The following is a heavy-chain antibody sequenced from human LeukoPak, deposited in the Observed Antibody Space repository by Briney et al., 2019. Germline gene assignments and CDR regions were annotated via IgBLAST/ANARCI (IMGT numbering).Heavy chain of an antibody. D-gene: IGHD1-26*01. CDR2: ISSSSSYI. J-gene: IGHJ6*02. V-gene: IGHV3-21*01. Sequence: GGSLRLSCAASGFTFSSYSMNRVRQAPGKGLEWVSSISSSSSYIYYADSVKGRFTISRGNAKNSLYLQMNSLRAEDTAVYYCARVSGRSNPDVWGQGTTVTVSS. CDR1: GFTFSSYS. CDR3: ARVSGRSNPDV.